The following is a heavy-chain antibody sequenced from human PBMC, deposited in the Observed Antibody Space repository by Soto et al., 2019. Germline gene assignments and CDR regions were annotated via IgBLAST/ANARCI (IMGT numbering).Heavy chain of an antibody. CDR3: ARSPRVIVAAKGTLYY. Sequence: QVQLVQSGGEVKKPGASVKVSCKASGYTFTTFGITWVRQTPGQGLEWMGWISTSTGNTNYAQKLQDRVTLTTDTSTRTAYLELRSLTSDDTAVYYCARSPRVIVAAKGTLYYWGQGTLVTVSS. CDR2: ISTSTGNT. CDR1: GYTFTTFG. J-gene: IGHJ4*02. V-gene: IGHV1-18*04. D-gene: IGHD5-12*01.